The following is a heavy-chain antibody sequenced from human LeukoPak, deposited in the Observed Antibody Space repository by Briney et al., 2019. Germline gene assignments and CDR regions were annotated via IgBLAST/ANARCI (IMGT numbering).Heavy chain of an antibody. D-gene: IGHD1-26*01. J-gene: IGHJ4*02. CDR1: GFTFSDYA. CDR2: FGTSGNT. V-gene: IGHV3-23*01. Sequence: QPGGSLRLSCAASGFTFSDYAMSWVRQAPGKGLEWVSVFGTSGNTYYADSVKGRFTISRDNSKNTLFVQMNSLRAEDTAIYYCAKVGIRGTYYFEYWGQGTLVTVSS. CDR3: AKVGIRGTYYFEY.